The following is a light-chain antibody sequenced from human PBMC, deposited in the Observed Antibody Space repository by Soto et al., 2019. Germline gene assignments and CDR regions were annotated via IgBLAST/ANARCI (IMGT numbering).Light chain of an antibody. J-gene: IGKJ1*01. CDR2: GTS. CDR3: QQHNNWPWT. V-gene: IGKV3-15*01. Sequence: EIVITPSPATLSVSPGERATLSCRGSQSVGSNLAWYQQKPGQVPRLLIYGTSTRVTGIPARFSGSGSGTEFTLTTSSLQPEDFVVYYCQQHNNWPWTFGQGTKVDIK. CDR1: QSVGSN.